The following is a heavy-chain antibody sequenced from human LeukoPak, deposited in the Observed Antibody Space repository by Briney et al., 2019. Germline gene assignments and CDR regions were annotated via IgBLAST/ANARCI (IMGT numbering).Heavy chain of an antibody. CDR3: AKPTYYYGSGSYFDY. J-gene: IGHJ4*02. CDR2: ISSNGGST. Sequence: GGSLRLSCAASGFTFSSYAMSWVRQAPGKGLEYVSAISSNGGSTYYADSVKGRFTISRDNSKNTLYLQMSSLRAEDTAVYYCAKPTYYYGSGSYFDYWGQGTLVTVSS. CDR1: GFTFSSYA. V-gene: IGHV3-64D*06. D-gene: IGHD3-10*01.